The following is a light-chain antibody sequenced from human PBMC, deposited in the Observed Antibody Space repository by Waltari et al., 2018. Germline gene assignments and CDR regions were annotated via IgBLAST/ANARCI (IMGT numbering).Light chain of an antibody. CDR1: PSVNTD. CDR3: QQRSTWPSIT. V-gene: IGKV3-11*01. CDR2: EAS. J-gene: IGKJ5*01. Sequence: ELVLTQSPATLSLSPGERGTLSCRACPSVNTDLAWYQQTPAQAPRLLIYEASNRATGIPARISGSESETDFALTISSLERKDSAVDYGQQRSTWPSITFGQETRLAIK.